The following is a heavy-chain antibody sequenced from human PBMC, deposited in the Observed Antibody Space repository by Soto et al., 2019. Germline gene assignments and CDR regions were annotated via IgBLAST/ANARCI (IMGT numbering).Heavy chain of an antibody. V-gene: IGHV4-34*01. CDR1: GGSFSGYY. Sequence: PSETLSLTCAVYGGSFSGYYWSWIRQPPGKGLEWIGEINHSGSTNYNPSLKSRVTISVDTSKNQFSLKLSSVTAADTAVYYCARGRYYGSSGHYYMDAFDIWGQGTMVTVSS. J-gene: IGHJ3*02. D-gene: IGHD3-22*01. CDR2: INHSGST. CDR3: ARGRYYGSSGHYYMDAFDI.